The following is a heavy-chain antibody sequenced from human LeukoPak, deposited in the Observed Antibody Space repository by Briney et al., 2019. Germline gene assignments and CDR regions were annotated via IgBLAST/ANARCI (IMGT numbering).Heavy chain of an antibody. CDR1: GFTFSSYA. CDR3: ARGHY. Sequence: PGRSLRLSCAASGFTFSSYAMHWVRQAPGKGLEWVAVISYDGSNKYYADSVKGRFTISRDNSKNTLYLQMNSLRAEDTAVYYCARGHYWGQGTLVTVSS. CDR2: ISYDGSNK. V-gene: IGHV3-30*14. J-gene: IGHJ4*02.